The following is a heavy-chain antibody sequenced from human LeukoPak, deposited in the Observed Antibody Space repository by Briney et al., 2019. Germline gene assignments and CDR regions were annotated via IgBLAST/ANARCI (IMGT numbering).Heavy chain of an antibody. D-gene: IGHD6-13*01. CDR3: ARVLYSSYLDY. CDR2: IYYSGST. V-gene: IGHV4-59*01. Sequence: SETLSPNCTVSGGSISSYYWSWIRQPPGKGLEWIGYIYYSGSTNYNPSLKSRVTISVDTSKNQFSLKLSSVTAADTAVYYCARVLYSSYLDYWGQGTLVTVSS. CDR1: GGSISSYY. J-gene: IGHJ4*02.